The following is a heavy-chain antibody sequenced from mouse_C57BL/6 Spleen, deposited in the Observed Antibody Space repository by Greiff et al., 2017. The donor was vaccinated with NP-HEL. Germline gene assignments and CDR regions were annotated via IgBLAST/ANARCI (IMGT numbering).Heavy chain of an antibody. V-gene: IGHV1-55*01. CDR1: GYTFTSYC. D-gene: IGHD2-1*01. CDR3: ARDVNFHFDY. Sequence: QVQLQQPGAELVKPGASVKMSCKASGYTFTSYCITWVKQRPGQGLEWIGDIYPGRGSTNYNEKFKSKATLTVDTSSSTAYMQLSSLTSEDSAVYYCARDVNFHFDYWGQGTTLTVSS. J-gene: IGHJ2*01. CDR2: IYPGRGST.